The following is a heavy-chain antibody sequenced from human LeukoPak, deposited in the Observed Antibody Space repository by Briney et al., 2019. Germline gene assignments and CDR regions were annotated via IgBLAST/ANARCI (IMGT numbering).Heavy chain of an antibody. V-gene: IGHV3-30-3*01. J-gene: IGHJ3*02. CDR1: GFTFSSYA. D-gene: IGHD6-19*01. CDR2: ISYDGSNK. Sequence: GGSLRLSCAASGFTFSSYAMHRARQAPGKGLEWVAVISYDGSNKYYADSVKGRFTISRDNSKNTLYLQMNSLRAEDTAVYYCARAFSYSSGHNAFDIWGQGTMVTVSS. CDR3: ARAFSYSSGHNAFDI.